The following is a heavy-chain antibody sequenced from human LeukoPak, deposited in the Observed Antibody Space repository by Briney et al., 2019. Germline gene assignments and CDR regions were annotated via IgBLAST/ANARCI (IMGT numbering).Heavy chain of an antibody. D-gene: IGHD3-22*01. Sequence: PSETLSLTCAVYGGSFSGYYWSWIRQPPGKGLEWIGEINHSGSTNYNPSLKSRVTISVDTSKNQFSLKLSSVTAADTAVYYCARRRVYYDSSGYYLGQNYYYYYMDVWGKGTTVTISS. V-gene: IGHV4-34*01. CDR3: ARRRVYYDSSGYYLGQNYYYYYMDV. CDR2: INHSGST. J-gene: IGHJ6*03. CDR1: GGSFSGYY.